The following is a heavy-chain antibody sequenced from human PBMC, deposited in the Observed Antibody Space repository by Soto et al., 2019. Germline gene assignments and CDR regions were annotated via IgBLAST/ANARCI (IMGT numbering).Heavy chain of an antibody. CDR3: ARVGVLYSSSSNYYYGMDV. J-gene: IGHJ6*02. Sequence: GGSLRLSCAASGFTFSSYDMHWVRQATGKGLEWVSAIGTAGDTYYPGSVKGRFTISRENAKNSLYLQMNSLRAEDTAVYYCARVGVLYSSSSNYYYGMDVWGQGTTVTVSS. CDR1: GFTFSSYD. CDR2: IGTAGDT. D-gene: IGHD6-6*01. V-gene: IGHV3-13*01.